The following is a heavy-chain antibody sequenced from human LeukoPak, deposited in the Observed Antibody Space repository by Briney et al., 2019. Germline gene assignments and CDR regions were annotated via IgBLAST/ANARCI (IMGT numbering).Heavy chain of an antibody. D-gene: IGHD5-18*01. Sequence: SETLSLTCTVSGGSISSYYWSWIRQPPGRGLEWIGYIYYSGSTNYNPSFKSRVTISRNTSKTQFSLKRSAVTPADRGWCYWAREESGYGYGTGWSDPWGQGTLVTVSP. V-gene: IGHV4-59*01. J-gene: IGHJ5*02. CDR1: GGSISSYY. CDR2: IYYSGST. CDR3: AREESGYGYGTGWSDP.